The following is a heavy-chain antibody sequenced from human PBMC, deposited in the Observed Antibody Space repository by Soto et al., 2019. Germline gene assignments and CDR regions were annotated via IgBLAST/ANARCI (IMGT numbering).Heavy chain of an antibody. V-gene: IGHV3-21*01. CDR2: IANGDNHI. CDR1: GFTFSDYS. Sequence: EVQLVDSGGGLVKPGGSARLSCAASGFTFSDYSFLWVRQAPGKGLEWLSFIANGDNHIFYSDSMRGRFTISRDNAKNSAYRQMNNLRADDTDVYYCARENGHCTGDGCNRGAFDIWGQGTMVTVSS. D-gene: IGHD2-8*02. J-gene: IGHJ3*02. CDR3: ARENGHCTGDGCNRGAFDI.